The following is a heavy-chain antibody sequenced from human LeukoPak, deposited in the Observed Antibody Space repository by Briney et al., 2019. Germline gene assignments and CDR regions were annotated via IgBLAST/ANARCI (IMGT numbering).Heavy chain of an antibody. CDR1: GGSISSYY. D-gene: IGHD6-19*01. V-gene: IGHV4-59*01. CDR2: IYYRGST. Sequence: SETLSLTCTVSGGSISSYYWTWIRRPTGKGLEWIGYIYYRGSTSYNPSLKSRVTISLDTSKNQLSLILTSVTAADTAVYYCARGDSSGWFYFDYWGQGALVTVSS. CDR3: ARGDSSGWFYFDY. J-gene: IGHJ4*02.